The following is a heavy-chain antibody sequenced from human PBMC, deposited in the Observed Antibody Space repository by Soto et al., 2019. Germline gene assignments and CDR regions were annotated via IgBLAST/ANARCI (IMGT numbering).Heavy chain of an antibody. CDR1: GGSISSGNYY. V-gene: IGHV4-61*01. J-gene: IGHJ4*02. D-gene: IGHD1-26*01. CDR2: IYYSGST. CDR3: AGSNSGSYSPDFDY. Sequence: PSETLSLTCTVSGGSISSGNYYWSWIRQPPGKGLEWIGYIYYSGSTNYNPSLKSRVTISVDTSKNQFSLKLSSVTAADTAVYYCAGSNSGSYSPDFDYWGQGTLVTVSS.